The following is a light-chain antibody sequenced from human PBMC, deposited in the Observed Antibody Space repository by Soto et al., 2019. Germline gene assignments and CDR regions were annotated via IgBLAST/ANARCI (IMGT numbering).Light chain of an antibody. J-gene: IGLJ2*01. V-gene: IGLV7-46*01. Sequence: QAVVTQEPSLTVSPGGTVTLTCGSSTGAVTSGHYPYWFQQKPGQAPRTLIYDTNNKHSWTPARFSCSLLGGKAALTLSGAQPEDEAEYYCLLSYSGAHVVFGGGTQLTVL. CDR2: DTN. CDR1: TGAVTSGHY. CDR3: LLSYSGAHVV.